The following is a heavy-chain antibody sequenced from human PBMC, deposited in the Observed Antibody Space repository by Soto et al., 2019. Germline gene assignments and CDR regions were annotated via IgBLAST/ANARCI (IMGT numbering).Heavy chain of an antibody. Sequence: QVQLQQWGAGLLKPSETLSLNCAVTGGSLSGYYWSWIRQPPGKGLEWIGEVKDGGHTNYSPSLRGRVTKSSDTSNTQSSLRLNSVTAADTGVYYCARGQEGVVATHWDQGSLVTVSS. CDR1: GGSLSGYY. V-gene: IGHV4-34*01. CDR2: VKDGGHT. J-gene: IGHJ4*02. D-gene: IGHD5-12*01. CDR3: ARGQEGVVATH.